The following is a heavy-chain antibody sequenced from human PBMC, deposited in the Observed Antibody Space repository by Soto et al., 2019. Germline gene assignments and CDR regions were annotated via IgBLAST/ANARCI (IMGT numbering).Heavy chain of an antibody. CDR1: GDSVSSNSAA. Sequence: SQTLSLTCVISGDSVSSNSAAWNWIRQSPSRGLEWLGRTYYRSKWYNDYAVSVKSRITIKPDTSKNQFSLQLNSVTPEDTAVYYCARGLWSGYYSNWFDPWGQGTLVTVSS. D-gene: IGHD3-3*01. CDR3: ARGLWSGYYSNWFDP. J-gene: IGHJ5*02. V-gene: IGHV6-1*01. CDR2: TYYRSKWYN.